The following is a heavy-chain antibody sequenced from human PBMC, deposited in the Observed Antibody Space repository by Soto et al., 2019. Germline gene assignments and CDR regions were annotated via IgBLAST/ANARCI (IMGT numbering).Heavy chain of an antibody. CDR3: ARVRYYGSGRGRWFDP. D-gene: IGHD3-10*01. CDR2: INHSGST. Sequence: SDTLSLTCAVYGGSFSGYYWSWIREPPGKGLEWIGEINHSGSTNYNPSLKRRVTISVDTSKNQFSLKLSSVTAADTAVYYCARVRYYGSGRGRWFDPWGQGTLVTVSS. CDR1: GGSFSGYY. J-gene: IGHJ5*02. V-gene: IGHV4-34*01.